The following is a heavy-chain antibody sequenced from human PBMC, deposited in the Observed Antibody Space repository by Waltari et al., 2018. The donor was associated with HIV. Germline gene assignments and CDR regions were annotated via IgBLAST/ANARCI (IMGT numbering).Heavy chain of an antibody. CDR1: GFSLSNARMG. D-gene: IGHD3-22*01. CDR3: ARTQPDYYDSSGSPFTFYY. CDR2: IFSNDEK. Sequence: QVTLKESGPVLVKPTETLTLTCTVSGFSLSNARMGVSWIRQPPGKALEWLAHIFSNDEKSYSTSLKSRLTISKDTSKSQVVLTMTNMDPVDTATYYCARTQPDYYDSSGSPFTFYYWGQGTLVTVSS. J-gene: IGHJ4*02. V-gene: IGHV2-26*01.